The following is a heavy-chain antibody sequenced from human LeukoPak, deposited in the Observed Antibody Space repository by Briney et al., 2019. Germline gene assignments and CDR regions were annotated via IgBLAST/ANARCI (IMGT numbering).Heavy chain of an antibody. CDR2: IYHSGST. D-gene: IGHD1-26*01. Sequence: SETLSLTCAVSGGSISSGGYSWSWIRQPPGKGLEWIGYIYHSGSTYYNPSLKSRVTISVDRSKNQFSLKLSSVTAADTAVYYCARDLGSYLGFGYWSQRTLVTLSP. CDR3: ARDLGSYLGFGY. J-gene: IGHJ4*02. CDR1: GGSISSGGYS. V-gene: IGHV4-30-2*01.